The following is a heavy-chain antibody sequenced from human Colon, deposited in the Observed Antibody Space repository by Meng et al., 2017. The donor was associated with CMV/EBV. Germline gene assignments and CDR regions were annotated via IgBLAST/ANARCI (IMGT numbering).Heavy chain of an antibody. CDR3: ARVLSGTRYKEGGNYYGMDV. J-gene: IGHJ6*02. CDR1: GFTFSSYW. V-gene: IGHV3-74*01. CDR2: INSDGSST. D-gene: IGHD2-2*01. Sequence: GESLKISCAASGFTFSSYWMHWVRQAPGKGLVWVSRINSDGSSTSYADSVKGRFTISRDTAKNSLYLQMNSLRAEDTAVYFCARVLSGTRYKEGGNYYGMDVWGQGTTVTVSS.